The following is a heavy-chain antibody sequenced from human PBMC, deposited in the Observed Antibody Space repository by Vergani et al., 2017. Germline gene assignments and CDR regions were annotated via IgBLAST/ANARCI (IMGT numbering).Heavy chain of an antibody. CDR2: IIPIFGKA. J-gene: IGHJ4*02. D-gene: IGHD6-6*01. CDR3: ASGDSSSSKTLGGLDY. V-gene: IGHV1-69*01. CDR1: GGTFSSYA. Sequence: QVQLVQSGAEVTKPGSSVKVSCKASGGTFSSYAISWVRQAPGQGLEWMGGIIPIFGKAHYPQKFQGRVTITADECTRTSYMELRSRRAEDTAGYYCASGDSSSSKTLGGLDYWGQGTLVTVSS.